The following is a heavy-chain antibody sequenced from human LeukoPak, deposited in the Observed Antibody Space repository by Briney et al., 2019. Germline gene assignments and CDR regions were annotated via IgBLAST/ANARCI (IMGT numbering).Heavy chain of an antibody. D-gene: IGHD5-12*01. V-gene: IGHV3-53*01. CDR1: GVSFNSYF. Sequence: GPLRLSCAVSGVSFNSYFMGWVRQAPGKGLEWVSLISLEGLTYYADSVRGRFTISRDNSKNTLYLHMNTLSADDTAFYYCARGRGGDWGQGALVTVSS. CDR3: ARGRGGD. J-gene: IGHJ4*02. CDR2: ISLEGLT.